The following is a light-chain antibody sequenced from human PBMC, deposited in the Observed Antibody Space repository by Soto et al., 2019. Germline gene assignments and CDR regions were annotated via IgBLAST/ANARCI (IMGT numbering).Light chain of an antibody. CDR3: SSSTSSSTYV. J-gene: IGLJ1*01. CDR1: SSDVGGYNF. V-gene: IGLV2-14*01. Sequence: QSVLTQPASVSGSPGQSITISCTGTSSDVGGYNFVSWYQQHPGKAPKLLIYDVSNRPSGVSNRFSGSKSGNTASLTISGFQAEDEADYYCSSSTSSSTYVFGTGTKLTVL. CDR2: DVS.